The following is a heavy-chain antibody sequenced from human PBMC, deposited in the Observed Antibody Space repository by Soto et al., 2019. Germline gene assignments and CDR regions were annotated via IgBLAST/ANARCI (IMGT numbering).Heavy chain of an antibody. Sequence: EEQLVESGGGLVQPGGSRRLSCAASGFPLSANWMTWVRQAPRKGLGGVASIKEDGSEEYYVDSVNGRFTISRDNVKNSLYLQMNSLRVDDTAVYYCARDLGDYGDSYHYYGLDVWGQGTAVTVSS. D-gene: IGHD4-17*01. CDR3: ARDLGDYGDSYHYYGLDV. V-gene: IGHV3-7*05. J-gene: IGHJ6*02. CDR2: IKEDGSEE. CDR1: GFPLSANW.